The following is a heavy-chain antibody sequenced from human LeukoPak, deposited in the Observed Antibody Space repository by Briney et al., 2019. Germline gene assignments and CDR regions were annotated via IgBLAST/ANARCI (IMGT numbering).Heavy chain of an antibody. CDR2: IYHSGST. CDR1: GGSISSSNW. J-gene: IGHJ4*02. V-gene: IGHV4-4*02. Sequence: SETLSLTCAVSGGSISSSNWWSWVRQPPGKGLEWIGEIYHSGSTNYNPSLKSRVTISVDKSKNQFSLKLSSVTAADTAVYYCASTKIGYSYSNYFDYWGQGTLVTVSS. D-gene: IGHD5-18*01. CDR3: ASTKIGYSYSNYFDY.